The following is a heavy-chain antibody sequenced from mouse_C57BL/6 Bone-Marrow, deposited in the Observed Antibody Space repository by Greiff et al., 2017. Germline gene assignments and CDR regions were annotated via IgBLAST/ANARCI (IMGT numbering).Heavy chain of an antibody. V-gene: IGHV5-15*01. CDR1: GFTFSDYG. Sequence: DVMLVESGGGLVQPGGSLKLSCAASGFTFSDYGMAWVRQAPRKGPEWVAFISNLAYSIYYADTVTGRFTISRENAKNTLYLEMSSLRSEDTAMYYCARPYHGFLYAMDYWGQGTSVTVSS. CDR3: ARPYHGFLYAMDY. J-gene: IGHJ4*01. CDR2: ISNLAYSI.